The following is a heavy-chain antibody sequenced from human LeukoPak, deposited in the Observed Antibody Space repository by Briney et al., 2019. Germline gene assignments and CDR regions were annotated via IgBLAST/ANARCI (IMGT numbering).Heavy chain of an antibody. Sequence: GGSLRLSCATSGFNFHRYTIHWVRQAPGKGLEWVSLAGWAGGTTYYSDSVRGRFTISRDSGRNSVYLQMNSLTTDVTAFYFCAKELDTMFFDYWGQGALVTVSS. CDR1: GFNFHRYT. CDR2: AGWAGGTT. V-gene: IGHV3-43*01. J-gene: IGHJ4*02. D-gene: IGHD3-10*02. CDR3: AKELDTMFFDY.